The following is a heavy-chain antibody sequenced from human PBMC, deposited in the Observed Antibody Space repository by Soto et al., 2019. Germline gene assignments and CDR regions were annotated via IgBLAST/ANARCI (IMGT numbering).Heavy chain of an antibody. Sequence: ASVKVSCKASGFTFTGYGFYWVRQAPGQGIECIGWISAYNGKTNYAQKLQGRVTMTTDTSTITVYMELSSLRSDDTAVYYCARCAYPSGWPWDPLDSWGQGTLVTVSS. CDR2: ISAYNGKT. CDR3: ARCAYPSGWPWDPLDS. J-gene: IGHJ4*02. V-gene: IGHV1-18*01. D-gene: IGHD6-19*01. CDR1: GFTFTGYG.